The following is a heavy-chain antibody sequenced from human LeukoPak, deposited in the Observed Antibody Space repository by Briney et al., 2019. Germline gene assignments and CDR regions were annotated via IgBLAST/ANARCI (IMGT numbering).Heavy chain of an antibody. D-gene: IGHD3-10*01. V-gene: IGHV4-34*01. CDR3: ARRYYYNLGSFPFDF. CDR1: GGPFSGYF. Sequence: SETLSLTCAVSGGPFSGYFWSWIRQSSGKGLEWIEEIHNSGTTNYNPSLNSRVTISEDTSKNQFYLNLSSVTAADTAVYYCARRYYYNLGSFPFDFWGQGTLVTVSS. CDR2: IHNSGTT. J-gene: IGHJ4*02.